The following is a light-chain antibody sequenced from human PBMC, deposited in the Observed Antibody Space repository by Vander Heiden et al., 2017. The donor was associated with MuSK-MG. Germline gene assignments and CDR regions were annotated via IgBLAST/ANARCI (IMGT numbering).Light chain of an antibody. CDR3: QQNDNLPYT. CDR1: QDISNN. Sequence: IEMTQSPFSMSASVGDRVTITCQASQDISNNLNWYQQRPGRAPKVLLYGASNLEAGVPSRFSGSGSGTDFTFTISSLQPEDIATYYCQQNDNLPYTFGQGTNLEIK. CDR2: GAS. V-gene: IGKV1-33*01. J-gene: IGKJ2*01.